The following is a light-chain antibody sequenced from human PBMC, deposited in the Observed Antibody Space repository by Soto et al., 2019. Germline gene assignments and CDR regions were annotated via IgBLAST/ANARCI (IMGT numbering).Light chain of an antibody. CDR1: QSVSRSY. CDR3: QQYDNSPLT. CDR2: GAS. V-gene: IGKV3-20*01. J-gene: IGKJ4*01. Sequence: DIVLTQSPGTLSLSPGERATLSCRASQSVSRSYLAWYQHKPGQAPRLLIYGASIRATGIPDRFSGSGSGTDFTLTISRLEPEDFAVYYCQQYDNSPLTFGGGTKVDI.